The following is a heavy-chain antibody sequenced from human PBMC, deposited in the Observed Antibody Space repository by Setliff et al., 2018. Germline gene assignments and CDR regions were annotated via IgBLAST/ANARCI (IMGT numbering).Heavy chain of an antibody. CDR3: ARVPRLEWLLPTFDS. Sequence: ASVKVSCKTSGYTFISYGLSWMRQAPGQGLEWMGWISGYNGNTDYAQNFRGRVTMTMDTSTSTAYMELRSLTSDDTAVYYCARVPRLEWLLPTFDSWGQGTLVTVSS. CDR1: GYTFISYG. J-gene: IGHJ4*02. V-gene: IGHV1-18*01. CDR2: ISGYNGNT. D-gene: IGHD3-3*01.